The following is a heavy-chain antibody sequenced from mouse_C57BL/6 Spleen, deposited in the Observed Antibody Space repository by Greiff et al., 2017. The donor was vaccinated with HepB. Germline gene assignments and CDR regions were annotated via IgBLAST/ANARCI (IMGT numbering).Heavy chain of an antibody. Sequence: EVQRVESGPGLVKPSQSLSLTCSVTGYSITSGYYWNWIRQFPGNKLEWMGYISYDGSNNYNPSLKNRISITRDTSKNQFFLKLNSVTTEDTATYYCAREGDYGSSHYYAMDYWGQGTSVTVSS. CDR2: ISYDGSN. J-gene: IGHJ4*01. D-gene: IGHD1-1*01. CDR3: AREGDYGSSHYYAMDY. V-gene: IGHV3-6*01. CDR1: GYSITSGYY.